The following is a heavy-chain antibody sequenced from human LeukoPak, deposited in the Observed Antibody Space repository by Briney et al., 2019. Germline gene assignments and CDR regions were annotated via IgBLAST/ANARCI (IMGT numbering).Heavy chain of an antibody. Sequence: SETLSLTCTVSGGSISSYYWSWIRQPAGKGLEWIGRIYTSGSTNYNPSLKSRVTMSVDTSKNQFSLKLSSVTAADTAVYYCARPHRYNWNDVGDYWGQGTLVTVSS. CDR3: ARPHRYNWNDVGDY. J-gene: IGHJ4*02. CDR2: IYTSGST. CDR1: GGSISSYY. V-gene: IGHV4-4*07. D-gene: IGHD1-1*01.